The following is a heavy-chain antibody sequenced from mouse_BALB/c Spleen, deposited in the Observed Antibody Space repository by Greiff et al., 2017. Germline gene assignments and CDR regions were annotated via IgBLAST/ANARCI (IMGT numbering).Heavy chain of an antibody. J-gene: IGHJ4*01. V-gene: IGHV3-1*02. CDR3: ARFYYGSSYVPYAMDY. D-gene: IGHD1-1*01. CDR2: IHYSGST. CDR1: GYSITSGYS. Sequence: EVKLMESGPDLVKPSQSLSLTCTVTGYSITSGYSWHWIRQFPGNKLEWMGYIHYSGSTNYNPSLKSRISITRDTSKNQFFLQLNSVTTEDTATYYCARFYYGSSYVPYAMDYWGQGTSVTVSS.